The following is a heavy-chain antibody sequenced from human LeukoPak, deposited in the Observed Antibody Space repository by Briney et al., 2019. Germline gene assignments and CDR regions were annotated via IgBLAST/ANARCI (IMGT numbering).Heavy chain of an antibody. CDR3: ARGANFFDY. CDR1: GGSINNYY. Sequence: SETLSLTCTVSGGSINNYYWSWIRQPAGKGLEWIGRIHSSGSTNYNPSLKSRVTISIDTTKSQFSLRLSSVTAADTAVYYCARGANFFDYWGHGTLVTVSS. CDR2: IHSSGST. V-gene: IGHV4-4*07. J-gene: IGHJ4*01. D-gene: IGHD4/OR15-4a*01.